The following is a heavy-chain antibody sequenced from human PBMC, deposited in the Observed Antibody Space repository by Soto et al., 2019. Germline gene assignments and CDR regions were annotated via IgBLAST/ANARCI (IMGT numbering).Heavy chain of an antibody. CDR3: ARHRLGVALDDAFDI. CDR2: IYYSGST. D-gene: IGHD3-22*01. J-gene: IGHJ3*02. CDR1: GGSISSYY. V-gene: IGHV4-59*08. Sequence: QVQLQESGPGLVKPSETLSLTCTVSGGSISSYYWSWIRQPPGKGLEWIGYIYYSGSTNYNPSLKSRVTISVDPSKNQFSLKLSSVTAADTAVYYCARHRLGVALDDAFDIWGQGTMVTVSS.